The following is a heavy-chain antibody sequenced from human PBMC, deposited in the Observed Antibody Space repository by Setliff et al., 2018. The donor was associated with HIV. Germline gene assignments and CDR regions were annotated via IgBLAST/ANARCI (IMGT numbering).Heavy chain of an antibody. CDR1: GYSFTSHW. CDR3: ARHITGISFFSYMDV. Sequence: GESLKISCKGSGYSFTSHWIAWVRQRPGKGLEWMGIIYPDDSDTRYSPSFQGQVTISADKSISTAYLQWSSLKASDTAMYYCARHITGISFFSYMDVWGTGTTVTVSS. CDR2: IYPDDSDT. D-gene: IGHD1-20*01. V-gene: IGHV5-51*01. J-gene: IGHJ6*03.